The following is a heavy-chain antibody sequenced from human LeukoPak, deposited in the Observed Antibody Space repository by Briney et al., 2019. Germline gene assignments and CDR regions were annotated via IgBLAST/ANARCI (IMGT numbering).Heavy chain of an antibody. CDR3: AKIALWFGELSVDFDY. D-gene: IGHD3-10*01. V-gene: IGHV3-33*06. Sequence: GGSLRLSCAASGFTFSSYGMHWVRQAPGKGLKWVAVIWYDGSNKYYADSVKGRFTISRDNSKNTLYLQMNSLRAEDTAVYYCAKIALWFGELSVDFDYWGQGTLVTVSS. CDR2: IWYDGSNK. J-gene: IGHJ4*02. CDR1: GFTFSSYG.